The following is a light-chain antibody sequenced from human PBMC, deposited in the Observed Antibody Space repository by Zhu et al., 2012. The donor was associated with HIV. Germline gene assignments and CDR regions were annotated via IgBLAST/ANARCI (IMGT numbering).Light chain of an antibody. CDR2: GAS. CDR3: QQYGSSPWT. CDR1: QSVNRNF. J-gene: IGKJ1*01. Sequence: EIVLTQFPRTLSLSPGKRATLSCRATQSVNRNFLAWYQQRAGQAPRLLIYGASTRATGIPDRFSGSVSGTDFTLTISRLEPEDFAAYYCQQYGSSPWTFGPGTKVDIE. V-gene: IGKV3-20*01.